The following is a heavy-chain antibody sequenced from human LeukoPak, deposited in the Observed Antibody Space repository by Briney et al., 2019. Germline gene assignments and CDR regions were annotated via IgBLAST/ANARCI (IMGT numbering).Heavy chain of an antibody. CDR1: GFTFSSCG. CDR3: AGAYCGGDCYSWAFDI. Sequence: GGSLRLSCAASGFTFSSCGMHWVRQAPGKGLEWVAVIWYDGSNKYYADSVKGRFTISRDNSKNTLYLQMNSLRAEDTAVYYCAGAYCGGDCYSWAFDIWGQGTMVTVSS. J-gene: IGHJ3*02. D-gene: IGHD2-21*01. V-gene: IGHV3-33*01. CDR2: IWYDGSNK.